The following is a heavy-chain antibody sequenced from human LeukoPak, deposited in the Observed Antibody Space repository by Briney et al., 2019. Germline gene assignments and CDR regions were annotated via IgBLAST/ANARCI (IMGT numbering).Heavy chain of an antibody. Sequence: ASLKVSCKASGYTFTGDYIHWVRQAPGQGLEWMGWINHNSGGTNYAPKFKGRVTMTRDTSISTTYMELNTLRSDDTAMYYCARGGPKPIMGAADCWGQGALVTVSS. CDR2: INHNSGGT. V-gene: IGHV1-2*02. CDR1: GYTFTGDY. CDR3: ARGGPKPIMGAADC. D-gene: IGHD1-26*01. J-gene: IGHJ4*02.